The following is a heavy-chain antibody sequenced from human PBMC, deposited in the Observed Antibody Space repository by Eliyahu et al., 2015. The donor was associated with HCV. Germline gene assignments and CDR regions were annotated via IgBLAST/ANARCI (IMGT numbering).Heavy chain of an antibody. D-gene: IGHD3-10*01. CDR2: IYYTGTT. Sequence: QLQLQESGPGLVKPSETLSLTCXVXGXSVXNRTYYWGWVRQXPXRGLEWIGNIYYTGTTYYNPSLRSRITISIDTSKNQFSLELDSVTAADTALYYCARHQYYGSRTIVGCFDPWGQGTLVTVSS. V-gene: IGHV4-39*01. J-gene: IGHJ5*02. CDR1: GXSVXNRTYY. CDR3: ARHQYYGSRTIVGCFDP.